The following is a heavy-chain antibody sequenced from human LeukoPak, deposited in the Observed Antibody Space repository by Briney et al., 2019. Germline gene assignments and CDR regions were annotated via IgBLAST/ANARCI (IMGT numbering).Heavy chain of an antibody. CDR1: GYTFTGHH. J-gene: IGHJ3*02. CDR2: IKPDSGDT. D-gene: IGHD1-1*01. V-gene: IGHV1-2*02. CDR3: ARAREESTGNYDAFDI. Sequence: GASVKVSCKASGYTFTGHHMHWVRHAPGQELEWRGWIKPDSGDTNYAQRFHGRVTMTRDKPITTAYMELSKVRYADTAVYYCARAREESTGNYDAFDIWGQGTMVTVSS.